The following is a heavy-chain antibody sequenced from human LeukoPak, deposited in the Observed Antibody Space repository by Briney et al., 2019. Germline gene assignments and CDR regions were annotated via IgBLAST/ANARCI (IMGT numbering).Heavy chain of an antibody. D-gene: IGHD2-2*01. CDR1: GFTLSTYS. J-gene: IGHJ4*02. V-gene: IGHV3-64*01. Sequence: PGGSLRLSCASSGFTLSTYSMHWVREAPGKGLEFVSAIRGNGDTTYYANSVKGRFTISRDDSKSTLFLQMGSLRAEDMAVYYCARVGPAATFYFDYWGQGTLVSVSS. CDR3: ARVGPAATFYFDY. CDR2: IRGNGDTT.